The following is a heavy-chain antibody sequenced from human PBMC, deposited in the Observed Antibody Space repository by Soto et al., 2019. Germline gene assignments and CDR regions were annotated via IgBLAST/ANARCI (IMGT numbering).Heavy chain of an antibody. D-gene: IGHD6-19*01. CDR1: GFAFINAW. J-gene: IGHJ4*02. Sequence: EVQLVESGGGLVKPGASLRLSCAASGFAFINAWMTWVRQAPGKGLEWVGRIKSKTDGGTTDSAAPVKGRFTISRDDSTNTLYLQMNNLKTEDTAVYYCTTAVAAGAYFDYWGQGTLVTVSS. CDR2: IKSKTDGGTT. V-gene: IGHV3-15*01. CDR3: TTAVAAGAYFDY.